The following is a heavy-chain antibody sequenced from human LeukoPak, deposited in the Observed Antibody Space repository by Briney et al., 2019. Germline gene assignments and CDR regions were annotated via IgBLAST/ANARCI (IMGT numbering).Heavy chain of an antibody. CDR3: ARDRPITMVRGVINYYYYYYMDV. J-gene: IGHJ6*03. D-gene: IGHD3-10*01. CDR1: GGSISRSRYY. Sequence: PSETLSLTCTVSGGSISRSRYYWGWIRQPPGKGLEWIGSIYYSGSTYYNPSLKSRVTISVDTSKNQFSLKLSSVTAADTAVYYCARDRPITMVRGVINYYYYYYMDVWGKGTTVTVSS. V-gene: IGHV4-39*07. CDR2: IYYSGST.